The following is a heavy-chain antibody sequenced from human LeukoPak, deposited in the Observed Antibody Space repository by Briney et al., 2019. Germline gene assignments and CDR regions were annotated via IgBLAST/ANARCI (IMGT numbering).Heavy chain of an antibody. CDR1: GYTFTSYY. V-gene: IGHV1-46*01. Sequence: ASVKVSCKASGYTFTSYYMHWVRQAPGQGLEWMGIINPSGGSTSYAQKFQGRVTVTRDTSTSTVYMELSSLRSEDTAVYYCARGGKNEVVVIISIDYWGQGTLVTVSS. CDR2: INPSGGST. J-gene: IGHJ4*02. CDR3: ARGGKNEVVVIISIDY. D-gene: IGHD3-22*01.